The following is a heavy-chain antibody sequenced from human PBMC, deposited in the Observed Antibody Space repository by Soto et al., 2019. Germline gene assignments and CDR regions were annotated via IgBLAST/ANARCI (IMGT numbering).Heavy chain of an antibody. D-gene: IGHD3-3*01. CDR1: GFTFSRCA. J-gene: IGHJ6*02. Sequence: QVQLVESGGGVVQPGRSLRLSCAASGFTFSRCAMHRFRQAPGKGLEWVAVISYDGSNKYYAESVKSRFTISRDNSKNTLYLQMNRLRAEDTAVYFCARVVDFWSGYATGPMDVWGPGTPVTVSS. CDR2: ISYDGSNK. V-gene: IGHV3-30-3*01. CDR3: ARVVDFWSGYATGPMDV.